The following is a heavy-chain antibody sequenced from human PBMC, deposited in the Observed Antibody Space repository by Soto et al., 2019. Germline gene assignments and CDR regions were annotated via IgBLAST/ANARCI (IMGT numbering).Heavy chain of an antibody. D-gene: IGHD6-13*01. J-gene: IGHJ4*02. V-gene: IGHV3-33*01. CDR1: GFTFSSYG. CDR3: AREGKAAAGFDF. Sequence: GGSLRLSCAASGFTFSSYGMHWVRQAPGKGLEWVAVIWYDGSNKYYADSVKGRFTISRDNSKNTLYLQMNSLRDEDTAVYFCAREGKAAAGFDFWGQGTLVTVSS. CDR2: IWYDGSNK.